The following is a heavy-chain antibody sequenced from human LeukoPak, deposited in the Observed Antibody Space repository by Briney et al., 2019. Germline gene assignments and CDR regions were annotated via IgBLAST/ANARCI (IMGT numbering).Heavy chain of an antibody. J-gene: IGHJ4*02. CDR1: GFTFSTYA. V-gene: IGHV3-23*01. CDR3: AKGSSNGRPYYFDF. Sequence: GGSLRLSCAASGFTFSTYAMSWVRHAPGKGLEWVSASNGYDTYYADSVKGRFTISKDNSKNTLYLRMNSLRAEDSAIYYCAKGSSNGRPYYFDFWGPGSLVTVSS. D-gene: IGHD6-25*01. CDR2: SNGYDT.